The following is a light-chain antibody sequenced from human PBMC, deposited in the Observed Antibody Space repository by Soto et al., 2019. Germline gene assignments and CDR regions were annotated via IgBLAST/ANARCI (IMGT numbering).Light chain of an antibody. J-gene: IGLJ1*01. CDR2: EVS. CDR3: SSYTGKGTPLYV. Sequence: QSALTQPASVSGSPGQSITISCTGTSSDVGDYNYVSWYQQYPGKAPKLMIYEVSNRPSGVSNRFSGSKSGNTASLAISGLQAEDAADYYCSSYTGKGTPLYVFGTGTKLTVL. CDR1: SSDVGDYNY. V-gene: IGLV2-14*01.